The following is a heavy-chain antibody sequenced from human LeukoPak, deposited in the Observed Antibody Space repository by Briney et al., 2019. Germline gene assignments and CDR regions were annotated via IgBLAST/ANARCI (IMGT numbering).Heavy chain of an antibody. D-gene: IGHD3-3*01. CDR2: IYSDNT. V-gene: IGHV3-66*03. J-gene: IGHJ4*02. CDR1: GFTVSSNS. CDR3: ARETGTYYDFWSGYRYCGGDCSHFDY. Sequence: PGGSLRLSCTVSGFTVSSNSMSWVRQAPGKGLEWVSFIYSDNTHYSDSVKGRFTISRDNSKNTLYLQMNSLRAEDTAVYYCARETGTYYDFWSGYRYCGGDCSHFDYWGQGTLVTVSS.